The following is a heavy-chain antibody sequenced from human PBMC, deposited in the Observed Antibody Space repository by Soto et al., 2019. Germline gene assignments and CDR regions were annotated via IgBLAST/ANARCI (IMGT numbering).Heavy chain of an antibody. CDR3: AKQGDYDFWSSSNNWLDP. J-gene: IGHJ5*02. V-gene: IGHV3-23*01. CDR2: IGGRGGST. D-gene: IGHD3-3*01. Sequence: GGSLRLSCAASGFSFGSYAISWVRQAPGKGLEWVSSIGGRGGSTYYADSVKGRFTISRDNSKNTVYLQMNSLRVEDTAVYYCAKQGDYDFWSSSNNWLDPWGQGTLVTVSS. CDR1: GFSFGSYA.